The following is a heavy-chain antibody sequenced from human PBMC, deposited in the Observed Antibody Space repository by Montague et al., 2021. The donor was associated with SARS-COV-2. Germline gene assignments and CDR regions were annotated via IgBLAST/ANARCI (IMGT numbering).Heavy chain of an antibody. CDR2: ITSDGSST. D-gene: IGHD3-16*01. CDR3: LCLPVVDD. CDR1: GFTFSSYW. J-gene: IGHJ4*02. Sequence: SLRLSCAASGFTFSSYWMHWVRQAPGKGLVWVSRITSDGSSTSYADSVKGRFTISRDNAKNTLYLQMNSPRAEDTAVYYCLCLPVVDDWGQGSLVTVSS. V-gene: IGHV3-74*01.